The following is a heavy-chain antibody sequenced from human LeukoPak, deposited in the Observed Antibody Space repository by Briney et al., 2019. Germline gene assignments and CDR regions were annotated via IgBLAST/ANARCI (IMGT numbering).Heavy chain of an antibody. D-gene: IGHD4-17*01. CDR2: IYLRGNT. J-gene: IGHJ4*02. Sequence: SGTLSLTCTTSGGSISSSNWWTWVRQPPGKGLEWVGEIYLRGNTNYNPSLESRVTISVDESKTQLSLRLESVTAADTAVYYCARGTITTVIDSWGPGTLVTVSS. CDR3: ARGTITTVIDS. CDR1: GGSISSSNW. V-gene: IGHV4-4*02.